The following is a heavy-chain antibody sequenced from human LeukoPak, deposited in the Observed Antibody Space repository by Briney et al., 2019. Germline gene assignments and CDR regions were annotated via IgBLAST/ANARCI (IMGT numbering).Heavy chain of an antibody. D-gene: IGHD1-26*01. V-gene: IGHV3-7*01. CDR1: GFTLSNYW. CDR2: IKQDGSER. J-gene: IGHJ3*02. CDR3: ARVSVGATTGRAFDI. Sequence: PGGSLRLSCAASGFTLSNYWMSWVRQAPGKGLEWEANIKQDGSERNCVDSVKGRFSISRDNAKNSLYLQMNSLRAEDTAVYYCARVSVGATTGRAFDIWGQGTMVTVSS.